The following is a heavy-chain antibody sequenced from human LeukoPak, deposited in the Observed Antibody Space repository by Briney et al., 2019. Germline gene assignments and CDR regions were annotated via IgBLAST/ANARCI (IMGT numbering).Heavy chain of an antibody. CDR3: ATTSFRYIVGAVDY. CDR1: GYTLTELS. D-gene: IGHD1-26*01. V-gene: IGHV1-24*01. CDR2: FDPEDGET. Sequence: ASVKVSCKVSGYTLTELSMHWVRQAPGKGLEWMGGFDPEDGETIYAQKFQGRVTMTKDTSTDTAYMELSSLRSEDTAVYYCATTSFRYIVGAVDYWGQGTLVTVSS. J-gene: IGHJ4*02.